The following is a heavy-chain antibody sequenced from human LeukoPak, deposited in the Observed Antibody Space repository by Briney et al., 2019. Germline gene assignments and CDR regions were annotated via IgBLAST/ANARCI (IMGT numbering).Heavy chain of an antibody. V-gene: IGHV3-33*01. CDR1: GFRFSSYG. D-gene: IGHD4-23*01. CDR3: ARDYGGNYWFFDL. J-gene: IGHJ2*01. CDR2: IWYDGSNQ. Sequence: WGSLRLSCVASGFRFSSYGMHWVRQAPGKGLEWVAVIWYDGSNQYYADSVKGQFTISRDNSKNTLYLEINSLRAEDTAVYYCARDYGGNYWFFDLWGRGTLVTVSS.